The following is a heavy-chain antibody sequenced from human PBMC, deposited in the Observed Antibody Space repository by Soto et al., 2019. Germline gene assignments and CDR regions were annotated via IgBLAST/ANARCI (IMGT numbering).Heavy chain of an antibody. CDR2: ISAYNGNT. D-gene: IGHD2-2*01. J-gene: IGHJ5*02. CDR1: GYTFTSYG. Sequence: QVQLVQSGAEVKKPGASVKVSCKASGYTFTSYGISWVRQAPGQGLEWMGWISAYNGNTNYAQKLQGRVTMTTDTSTKPAYMELRSLRSDDTAVYYCARVPQVIKYQLLSFNWFDPWGQGTLVTVSS. V-gene: IGHV1-18*01. CDR3: ARVPQVIKYQLLSFNWFDP.